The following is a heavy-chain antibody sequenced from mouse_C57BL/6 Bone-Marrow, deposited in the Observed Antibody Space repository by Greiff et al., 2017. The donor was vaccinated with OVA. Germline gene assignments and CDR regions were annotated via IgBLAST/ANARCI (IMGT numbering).Heavy chain of an antibody. CDR2: INYDGSST. D-gene: IGHD5-1-1*01. CDR1: GFTFSDYY. Sequence: DVQLVESEGGLVQPGSSMKLSCTASGFTFSDYYMAWVRQVPEKGLEWVANINYDGSSTYYLDSLKSRFIISRDNAKNILYLQMSSLKSEDTAAYYCARGGYLFAYWGQGTLVTVSA. J-gene: IGHJ3*01. CDR3: ARGGYLFAY. V-gene: IGHV5-16*01.